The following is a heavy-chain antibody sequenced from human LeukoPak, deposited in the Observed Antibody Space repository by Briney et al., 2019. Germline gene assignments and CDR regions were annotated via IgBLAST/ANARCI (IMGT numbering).Heavy chain of an antibody. J-gene: IGHJ4*02. CDR2: MSSSDDGR. D-gene: IGHD2-15*01. CDR1: GFSFSSYA. Sequence: PGGSLRLSCATSGFSFSSYAMSWVRQAPGKGLEWVSAMSSSDDGRYYAASVRGRFTISRDTSRSTLYLQMNSLRAEDTAVYYCAITGCSGGSCYYFDYWGQGTLVTVSS. V-gene: IGHV3-23*01. CDR3: AITGCSGGSCYYFDY.